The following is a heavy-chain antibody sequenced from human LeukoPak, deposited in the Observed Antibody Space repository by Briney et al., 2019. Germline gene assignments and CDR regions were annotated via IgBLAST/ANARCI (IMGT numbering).Heavy chain of an antibody. CDR2: IIPIFGTA. V-gene: IGHV1-69*13. J-gene: IGHJ3*02. D-gene: IGHD2-2*03. CDR3: ARDLGYCSSTSCQTTSPGAFDI. Sequence: GASVKVSCKASGGTFSSYAISWVRQAPGQGLEWMGGIIPIFGTANYAQKFQGRVTITADESTNTAYMELSSLRSEDTAVYYCARDLGYCSSTSCQTTSPGAFDIWGQGTMVTVSS. CDR1: GGTFSSYA.